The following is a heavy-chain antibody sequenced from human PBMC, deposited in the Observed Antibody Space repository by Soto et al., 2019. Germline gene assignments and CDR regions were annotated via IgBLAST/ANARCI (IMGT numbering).Heavy chain of an antibody. D-gene: IGHD4-4*01. J-gene: IGHJ4*02. CDR1: GFTFSSYA. Sequence: GETLRLSWSASGFTFSSYAMHWIRQAPGKGLEYVSAISSNGGSTYYADSVKCRFTISRDNSKNTLYLQMSSLRAEDTALYYGVTDGMQTVTPTFTGYGGQGTRATV. V-gene: IGHV3-64D*06. CDR3: VTDGMQTVTPTFTGY. CDR2: ISSNGGST.